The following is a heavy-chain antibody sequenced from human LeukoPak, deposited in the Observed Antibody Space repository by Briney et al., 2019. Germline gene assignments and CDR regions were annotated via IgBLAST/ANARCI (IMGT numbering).Heavy chain of an antibody. CDR3: ARDRSKVTAYDDALDI. CDR2: ISDVGTTQ. J-gene: IGHJ3*02. D-gene: IGHD2-21*02. V-gene: IGHV3-48*03. Sequence: GGSLRLSCAASGFTFRSYELSWVRQAPGKGLEWVSYISDVGTTQHYADSVKGRFIISRDNAKNSLYLQMNSLTTEDTAVYYCARDRSKVTAYDDALDIWGQGTMVIVSS. CDR1: GFTFRSYE.